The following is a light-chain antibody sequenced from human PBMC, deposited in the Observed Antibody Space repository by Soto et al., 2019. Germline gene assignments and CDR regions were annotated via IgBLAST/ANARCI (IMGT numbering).Light chain of an antibody. Sequence: DIQMTQSPSTLSASVLYRITITCRASQSISNDLAWYQQKPGKVPKLLIYDASNLGSGVPSRFSGSGSGTDFTLTISGLQPDDFTTYYCQKYNSYSRAFGQGTKVDIK. V-gene: IGKV1-5*01. CDR3: QKYNSYSRA. J-gene: IGKJ1*01. CDR1: QSISND. CDR2: DAS.